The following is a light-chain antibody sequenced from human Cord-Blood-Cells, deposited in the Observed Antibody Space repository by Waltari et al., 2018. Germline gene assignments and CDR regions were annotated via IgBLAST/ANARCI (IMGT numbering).Light chain of an antibody. CDR1: KLGDKY. Sequence: SYELTQPPSVSVSPGQTASITCSGDKLGDKYACWYQKKPGQSPVLVICQDSKRPSGIPERFSGSNSGNTATLTISGTQAMDEADYYCQAWDSSTVVFGGGTKLTVL. J-gene: IGLJ2*01. CDR3: QAWDSSTVV. V-gene: IGLV3-1*01. CDR2: QDS.